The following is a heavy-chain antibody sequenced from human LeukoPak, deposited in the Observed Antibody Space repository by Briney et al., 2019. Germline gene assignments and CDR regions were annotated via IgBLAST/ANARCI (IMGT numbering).Heavy chain of an antibody. D-gene: IGHD5-12*01. Sequence: GASVKVSCKASLYTFSSYDINWVRQATPQGVEWVGWIYPNSGSTGYAQKFQGRVSMTRNTSISTAYMELSSLRSEDTAVYDCARGLWWLWSKNHWFDPWGQGTLVTVSS. J-gene: IGHJ5*02. CDR2: IYPNSGST. CDR1: LYTFSSYD. CDR3: ARGLWWLWSKNHWFDP. V-gene: IGHV1-8*01.